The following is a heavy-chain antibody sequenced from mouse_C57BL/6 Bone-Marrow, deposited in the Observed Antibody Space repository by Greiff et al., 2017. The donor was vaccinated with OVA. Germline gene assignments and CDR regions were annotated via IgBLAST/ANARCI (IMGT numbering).Heavy chain of an antibody. J-gene: IGHJ1*03. CDR3: AIGDYYYGSSAYWYFDV. Sequence: VQLQQPGAELVKPGASVKLSCKASGYTFTSYWMHWVKQRPGQGLEWIGMILPNSGSTNYNEKFKSKATLTVDKSSSTASMQLSRLTSEDSAVYYCAIGDYYYGSSAYWYFDVWGTGTTVTVSS. D-gene: IGHD1-1*01. V-gene: IGHV1-64*01. CDR1: GYTFTSYW. CDR2: ILPNSGST.